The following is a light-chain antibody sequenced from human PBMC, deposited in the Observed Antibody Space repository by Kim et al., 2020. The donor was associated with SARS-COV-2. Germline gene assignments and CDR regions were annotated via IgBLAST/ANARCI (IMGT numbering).Light chain of an antibody. CDR2: GKN. J-gene: IGLJ2*01. V-gene: IGLV3-19*01. CDR3: NSRDSNDNVV. CDR1: SLRSYY. Sequence: SSELTQDPAVSVALGQTVRITCQGDSLRSYYATWYQQKPGQAPILVIYGKNNRPSGIPDRFSGSSSGNTASLTITGIQAGDEADYYCNSRDSNDNVVFRG.